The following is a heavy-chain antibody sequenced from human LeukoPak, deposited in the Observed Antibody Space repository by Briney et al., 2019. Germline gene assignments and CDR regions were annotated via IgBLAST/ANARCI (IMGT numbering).Heavy chain of an antibody. CDR3: ANGPPVKVIAAAHGS. D-gene: IGHD6-13*01. CDR1: GFTFSSYG. J-gene: IGHJ4*02. CDR2: IRYDGSNK. Sequence: PGGSLRLSCAASGFTFSSYGMHWVRQAPGKGLEWVAFIRYDGSNKYYADSVKGRFTISRDNSKNTLYLQMNSLRAEDTAVYYCANGPPVKVIAAAHGSWGQGTLVTVSS. V-gene: IGHV3-30*02.